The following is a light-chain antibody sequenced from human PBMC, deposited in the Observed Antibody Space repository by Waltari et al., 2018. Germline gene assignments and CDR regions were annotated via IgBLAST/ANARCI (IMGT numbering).Light chain of an antibody. V-gene: IGKV3-15*01. CDR1: QSVSTK. Sequence: EIVMTQSPGTLSVSPGERATLSCRASQSVSTKLAWYQQKPGQAPRLLIYGASTRATGIPARFSGSGSGTEFTLTVSSLQSEDFAVYYCQQYNDWPSNTFGPGTKVDIK. CDR3: QQYNDWPSNT. J-gene: IGKJ3*01. CDR2: GAS.